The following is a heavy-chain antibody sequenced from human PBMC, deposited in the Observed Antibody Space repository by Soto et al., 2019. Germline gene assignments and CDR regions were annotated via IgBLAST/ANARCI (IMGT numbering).Heavy chain of an antibody. J-gene: IGHJ4*02. Sequence: EVQLVESGGGLVQPGGSLRLSCVAPGFTFSTDTMNWVRQAPGKGLEWVAHISTSGATRYYADSVKGRFTISRDNAKPSLYLQMDSLRSEDTAVYYCASFFGSGFDSWGQGTLVPVSS. D-gene: IGHD6-19*01. CDR1: GFTFSTDT. V-gene: IGHV3-48*01. CDR3: ASFFGSGFDS. CDR2: ISTSGATR.